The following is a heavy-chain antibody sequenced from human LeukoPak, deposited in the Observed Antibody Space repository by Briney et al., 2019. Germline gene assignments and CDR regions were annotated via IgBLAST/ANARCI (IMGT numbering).Heavy chain of an antibody. D-gene: IGHD3-10*01. J-gene: IGHJ4*02. V-gene: IGHV3-7*01. Sequence: GGSLRLSCAASGFTFSTSWMTWVRQTPGKGLEWVANIKEDGTEKNYVDSVKGRFTISRNNTNNSLYLQMNGLRAEDTALYYCARTYGSGSSYRHFDFWGQGTLVTVSS. CDR3: ARTYGSGSSYRHFDF. CDR1: GFTFSTSW. CDR2: IKEDGTEK.